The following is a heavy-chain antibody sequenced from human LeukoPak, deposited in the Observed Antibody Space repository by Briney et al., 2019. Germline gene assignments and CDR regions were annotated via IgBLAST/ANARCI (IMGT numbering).Heavy chain of an antibody. J-gene: IGHJ4*02. V-gene: IGHV3-30*18. Sequence: GGSLRLSCAASRFTLSTYWMSWVRQAPGKGLEWVAVISNDGSNKHYGDSVKGRFTISRDNSKNTLYLQMDSLRGEDTAVYYCAKDNSGTYRVFDLWGQGTLVIVSS. CDR3: AKDNSGTYRVFDL. CDR1: RFTLSTYW. D-gene: IGHD1-26*01. CDR2: ISNDGSNK.